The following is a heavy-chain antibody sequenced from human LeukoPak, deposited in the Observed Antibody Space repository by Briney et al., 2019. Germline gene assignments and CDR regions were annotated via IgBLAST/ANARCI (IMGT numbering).Heavy chain of an antibody. CDR2: IYYSGST. CDR3: ARQGRGYGGNSDY. V-gene: IGHV4-59*08. Sequence: PSETLSLTSTVSGGSFTSYYWTWIRQPPGKGLEWIGYIYYSGSTNYNPSLKGRVTISVDTSKNQFSLKLSSVTAADTAVYYCARQGRGYGGNSDYWGQGTLVTVSS. J-gene: IGHJ4*02. D-gene: IGHD4-23*01. CDR1: GGSFTSYY.